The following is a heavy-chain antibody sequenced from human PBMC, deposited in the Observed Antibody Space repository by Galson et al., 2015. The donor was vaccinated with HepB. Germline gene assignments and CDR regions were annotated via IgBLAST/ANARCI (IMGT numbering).Heavy chain of an antibody. D-gene: IGHD1-20*01. J-gene: IGHJ4*02. CDR1: GFTFSSYA. Sequence: SLRLSCAASGFTFSSYAMSWVRQAPGEGLEWVSTISSSGGSTYYADSVKGRFTISRDNSKNTLYLQMNSLRAEDTAVYYCAKGRTNTWNPAERGYFDYWGQGTLVTVSS. CDR3: AKGRTNTWNPAERGYFDY. V-gene: IGHV3-23*01. CDR2: ISSSGGST.